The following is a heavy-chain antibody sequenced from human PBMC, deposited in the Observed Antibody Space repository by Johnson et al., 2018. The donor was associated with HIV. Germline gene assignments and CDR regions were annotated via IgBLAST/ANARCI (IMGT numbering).Heavy chain of an antibody. J-gene: IGHJ3*02. CDR1: GFTFSNYG. Sequence: QVQLVESGGGVVQPGGSLRLSCAASGFTFSNYGMHGVRQAPGKGLEWVAVISFDGSYKYYADSVKGRFTISRDSSKNTLYLQVNSLRAEDTAVYYCARDLYYYDTSGYYLNGPDAFDIWGQGTMVTVSS. CDR2: ISFDGSYK. V-gene: IGHV3-30*19. CDR3: ARDLYYYDTSGYYLNGPDAFDI. D-gene: IGHD3-22*01.